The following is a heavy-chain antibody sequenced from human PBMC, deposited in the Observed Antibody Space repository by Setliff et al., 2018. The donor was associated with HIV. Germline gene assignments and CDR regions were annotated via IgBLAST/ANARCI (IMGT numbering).Heavy chain of an antibody. D-gene: IGHD3-16*01. CDR2: VYHTGST. V-gene: IGHV4-38-2*02. J-gene: IGHJ4*02. CDR3: ARGSKGGFFDY. Sequence: PSETLSLTCTVSGYSISSRYYWGLIRQPPGKGLEWIGSVYHTGSTNYNPSLKSRVTISVDMSKNQFSLKLSSVTAADTAVYYCARGSKGGFFDYWGQGTLVTVSS. CDR1: GYSISSRYY.